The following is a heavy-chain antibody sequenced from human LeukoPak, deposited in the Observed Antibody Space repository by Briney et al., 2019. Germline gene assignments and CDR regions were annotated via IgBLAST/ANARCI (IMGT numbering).Heavy chain of an antibody. CDR3: AKGLLWFGELSPFDY. Sequence: GGSLRLSCAAPGFTFSSYSMNWVRQAPGKGLEWVSAISGSGGSTYYADSVKGRFTISRDNSKNTLYLQMNSLRAEDTAVYYCAKGLLWFGELSPFDYWGQGTLVTVSS. V-gene: IGHV3-23*01. CDR2: ISGSGGST. J-gene: IGHJ4*02. D-gene: IGHD3-10*01. CDR1: GFTFSSYS.